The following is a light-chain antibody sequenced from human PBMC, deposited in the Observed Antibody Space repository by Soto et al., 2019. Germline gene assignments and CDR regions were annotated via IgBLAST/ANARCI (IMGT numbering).Light chain of an antibody. CDR1: QSLVYSDGNTY. CDR3: MQGTHWWP. J-gene: IGKJ1*01. CDR2: KVS. V-gene: IGKV2-30*01. Sequence: DVVMTQSPLSLPVTLGQPASISCRSSQSLVYSDGNTYLNWFQQRPGQSPRRLIYKVSNRDSGVPARFSGSGSGTEFTLRISRVEADDVGVYYCMQGTHWWPFGQGTKVEI.